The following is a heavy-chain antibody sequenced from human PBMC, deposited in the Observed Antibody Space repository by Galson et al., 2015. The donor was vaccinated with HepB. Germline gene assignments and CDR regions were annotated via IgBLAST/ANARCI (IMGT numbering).Heavy chain of an antibody. D-gene: IGHD3-16*01. V-gene: IGHV3-30*04. CDR1: GFTFSSYA. Sequence: SLRLSCAASGFTFSSYAMHWVRQAPGKGLEWVAVISYDGSNKYYADSVKGRFTISRDNSKNTLYLQMNSLRAEDTAVYYCASIMITFGGVNTIKRFDYWGQGTLVTVSS. CDR2: ISYDGSNK. CDR3: ASIMITFGGVNTIKRFDY. J-gene: IGHJ4*02.